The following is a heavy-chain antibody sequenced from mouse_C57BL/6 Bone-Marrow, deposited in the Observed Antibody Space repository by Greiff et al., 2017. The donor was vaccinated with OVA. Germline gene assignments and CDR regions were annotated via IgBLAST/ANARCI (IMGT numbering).Heavy chain of an antibody. V-gene: IGHV1-72*01. Sequence: VQLQQPGAELVKPGASVKLSCKASGYTFTSYWMHWVKQRPGRGLEWIGRIDPKSGGTKYNEKFKSKATLTVDKPSSTAYMQLSSLTSEDSAVYYCARNYYGSLYYFDYWGQGTTLTVSS. D-gene: IGHD1-1*01. J-gene: IGHJ2*01. CDR1: GYTFTSYW. CDR2: IDPKSGGT. CDR3: ARNYYGSLYYFDY.